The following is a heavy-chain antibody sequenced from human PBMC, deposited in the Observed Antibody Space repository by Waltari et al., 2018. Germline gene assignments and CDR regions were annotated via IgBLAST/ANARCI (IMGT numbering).Heavy chain of an antibody. CDR2: IYYTGST. CDR1: GGSIRSVDYY. D-gene: IGHD1-26*01. V-gene: IGHV4-31*03. CDR3: ARLHSGSYFRQYFFDY. Sequence: QVQLQESGPGLVKPSQTLSRTCTVSGGSIRSVDYYWSWIRQHPGKGLEWIGYIYYTGSTYYNPSLKSRVTISVDTSKNQFSLKLSSVTAADTAVYYCARLHSGSYFRQYFFDYWGPGTLVTVSS. J-gene: IGHJ4*02.